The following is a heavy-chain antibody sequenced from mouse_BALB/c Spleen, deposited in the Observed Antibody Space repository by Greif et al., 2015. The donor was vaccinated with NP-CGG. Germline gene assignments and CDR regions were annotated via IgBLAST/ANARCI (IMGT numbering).Heavy chain of an antibody. Sequence: VQLHQSGAELVKPGASVKLSCKASGYTFTSYWMHWVKQRPGQGLEWNGEINPSNGRTNYNEKFKSKATLTIDKSSSTAYMQLSSLTSEDSAVYYCAIYDGYYYYAMDYWGQGTSVTVSS. CDR2: INPSNGRT. D-gene: IGHD2-3*01. CDR3: AIYDGYYYYAMDY. J-gene: IGHJ4*01. V-gene: IGHV1S81*02. CDR1: GYTFTSYW.